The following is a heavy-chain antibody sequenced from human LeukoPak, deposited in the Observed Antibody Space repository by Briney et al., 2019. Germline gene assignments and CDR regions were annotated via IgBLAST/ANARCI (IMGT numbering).Heavy chain of an antibody. CDR1: GGSISSSSYY. Sequence: PSETLSLTCTVSGGSISSSSYYWGWIRQPPGKGLEWIGSIYYSGSTYYNPSLKSRVTISVDTSKNQFSLKLSSVTAADTAVYYCARQEFEQWVDYWGQGTLVTVSS. D-gene: IGHD6-19*01. J-gene: IGHJ4*02. V-gene: IGHV4-39*01. CDR2: IYYSGST. CDR3: ARQEFEQWVDY.